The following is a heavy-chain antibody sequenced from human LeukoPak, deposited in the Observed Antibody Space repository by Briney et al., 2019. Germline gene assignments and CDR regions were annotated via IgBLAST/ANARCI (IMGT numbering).Heavy chain of an antibody. D-gene: IGHD3-16*01. Sequence: GGSLRLSCVASGFTFNYYWMSWVRQAPGKGLEWVANIKEDGSENYSVDSVKGRFTISRDNAKNSLYLQMNSLRAEDTAVYYCARGRGWGTDYWGQGTLVTVSS. V-gene: IGHV3-7*01. CDR3: ARGRGWGTDY. J-gene: IGHJ4*02. CDR2: IKEDGSEN. CDR1: GFTFNYYW.